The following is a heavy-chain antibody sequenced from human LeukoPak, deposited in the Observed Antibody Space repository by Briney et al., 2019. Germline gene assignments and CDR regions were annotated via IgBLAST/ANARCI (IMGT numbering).Heavy chain of an antibody. CDR2: IYWNDDK. CDR1: GFSLSTSGVD. Sequence: SGPTLVKPTQTLTLTCTFSGFSLSTSGVDVGWIRQPPGKALEWLALIYWNDDKRYSPSLKSRLTITKDTSKNQVVLTMTNMDPEDTATYYCALSTTVGSPFDYWGQGTLVTVSS. V-gene: IGHV2-5*01. CDR3: ALSTTVGSPFDY. D-gene: IGHD1-1*01. J-gene: IGHJ4*02.